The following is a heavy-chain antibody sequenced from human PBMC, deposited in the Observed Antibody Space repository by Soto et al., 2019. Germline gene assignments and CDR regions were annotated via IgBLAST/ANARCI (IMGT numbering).Heavy chain of an antibody. CDR1: GYTFTSYG. D-gene: IGHD1-1*01. V-gene: IGHV1-18*01. CDR3: AGGRYGNY. Sequence: QVHLVQSGAEVKKPGASVKVSCKGSGYTFTSYGITWVRQAPGQGLEWMGWISAHNGNTNYAQKLQDRVTVTRDTATSTAFMGLRSLSSDDTARYYCAGGRYGNYCGRRALVTV. J-gene: IGHJ4*02. CDR2: ISAHNGNT.